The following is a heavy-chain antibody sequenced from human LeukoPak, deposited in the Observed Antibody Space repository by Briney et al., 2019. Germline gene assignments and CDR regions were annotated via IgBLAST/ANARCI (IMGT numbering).Heavy chain of an antibody. D-gene: IGHD5-24*01. CDR3: ARGTIGGWLQLIYFDY. V-gene: IGHV4-34*01. CDR2: INHSGST. J-gene: IGHJ4*02. Sequence: GSLRLSCAASGFTFSSYSMNWIRQPPGKGLEWIGEINHSGSTNYNPSLKSRVTISVDTSKNQFSLKLSSVTAADTAVYYCARGTIGGWLQLIYFDYWGQGTLVTVSS. CDR1: GFTFSSYS.